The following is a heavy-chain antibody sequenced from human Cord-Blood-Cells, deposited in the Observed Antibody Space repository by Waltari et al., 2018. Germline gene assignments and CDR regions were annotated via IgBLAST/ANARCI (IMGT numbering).Heavy chain of an antibody. J-gene: IGHJ4*02. CDR3: ARDLDYYDSSGYVHY. V-gene: IGHV1-2*06. Sequence: QVQLVQSGAEVKKPGASVKVSCKASGYNFTGYYMHWVRTAPGQGRVWKGLHNPHRGDTNYAKKFQGRVTMTRDTSISTAYMELSRLRSDDTAVYYCARDLDYYDSSGYVHYWGQGTLVTVSS. CDR1: GYNFTGYY. CDR2: HNPHRGDT. D-gene: IGHD3-22*01.